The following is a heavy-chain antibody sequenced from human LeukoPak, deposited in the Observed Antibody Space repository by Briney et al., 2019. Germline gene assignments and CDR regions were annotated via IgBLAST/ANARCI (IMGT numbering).Heavy chain of an antibody. Sequence: SETLSLTCTVSGGSISSSSYYWGWIRQPPGKGLEWIGSIYYSGSTYYNPSLKSRVTISVDTSKNQFSLKLSSVTAADTAVYYCATRGFITMVRGPFHWGLFDYWGQGTLVTVSS. CDR1: GGSISSSSYY. D-gene: IGHD3-10*01. J-gene: IGHJ4*02. CDR2: IYYSGST. CDR3: ATRGFITMVRGPFHWGLFDY. V-gene: IGHV4-39*01.